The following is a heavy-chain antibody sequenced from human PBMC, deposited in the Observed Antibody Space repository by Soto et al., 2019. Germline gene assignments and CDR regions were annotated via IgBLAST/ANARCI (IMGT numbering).Heavy chain of an antibody. V-gene: IGHV4-39*01. CDR3: ARHEGNGNVWPLDY. D-gene: IGHD2-8*01. J-gene: IGHJ4*02. Sequence: QVQLLESGPGLVKPSETLSLTCTVSGDSIGTTHSYWAWIRQSPGKGPEWIGNIHYSGSTYYMPSLRSRATLSVDTSKNQFSLRLTSVTAEDTAVYYCARHEGNGNVWPLDYWGQGILVTVSS. CDR2: IHYSGST. CDR1: GDSIGTTHSY.